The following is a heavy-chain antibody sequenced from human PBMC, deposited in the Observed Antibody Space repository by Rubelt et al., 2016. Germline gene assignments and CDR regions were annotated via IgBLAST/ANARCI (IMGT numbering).Heavy chain of an antibody. J-gene: IGHJ2*01. CDR3: ARRRRYSGSSYWYFDL. CDR1: GGSFSGYY. CDR2: INHSGST. V-gene: IGHV4-34*01. D-gene: IGHD1-26*01. Sequence: QVQLQQWGAGLLKPSETLSLTCAVYGGSFSGYYWSWIRQPPGKGLEWIGEINHSGSTNYNPSLKSRVTILVDASKNQFSRKLGSGTAADTAVYYCARRRRYSGSSYWYFDLWGRGTLVTVSS.